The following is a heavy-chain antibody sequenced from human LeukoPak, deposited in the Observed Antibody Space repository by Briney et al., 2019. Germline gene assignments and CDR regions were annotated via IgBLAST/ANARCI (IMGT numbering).Heavy chain of an antibody. CDR2: ISGSDGTT. J-gene: IGHJ4*02. D-gene: IGHD2-15*01. V-gene: IGHV3-23*01. CDR1: GFTFSDYV. CDR3: AKNWAWPQGYVFGRGIYYFDY. Sequence: LAGGSLRLSCVASGFTFSDYVIHWVRQAPGKGLEWVSAISGSDGTTYYADSVKGRFTISGDNSKNTLYLQMNSLRAEDTAVYYCAKNWAWPQGYVFGRGIYYFDYWGQGTLVTVSS.